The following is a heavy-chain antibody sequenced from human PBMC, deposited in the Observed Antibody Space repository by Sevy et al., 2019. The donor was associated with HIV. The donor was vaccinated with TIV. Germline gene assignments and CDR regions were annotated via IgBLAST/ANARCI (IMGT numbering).Heavy chain of an antibody. Sequence: GGSLRLSCAASGFTFSDYWMSWVRQAPEKGLEWVANIKQDGSKKYYVDYVKGRFIMSRENAKISLYLEMNSLRAEDTAVYYCERLKLHYDPYYFDLWGQGTLVTVSS. D-gene: IGHD3-16*01. CDR3: ERLKLHYDPYYFDL. CDR1: GFTFSDYW. J-gene: IGHJ4*02. V-gene: IGHV3-7*01. CDR2: IKQDGSKK.